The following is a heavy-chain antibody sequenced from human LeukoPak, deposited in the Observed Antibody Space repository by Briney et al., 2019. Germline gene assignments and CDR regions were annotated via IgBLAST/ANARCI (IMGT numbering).Heavy chain of an antibody. Sequence: SQTLSLTCALSGDSLSSNSAAWNWLRQSPSRGLEWLGRTYYRSKWYNDYAVSVKSRITINPDTSKNQFSLQLNSVTPEDTAVYYCARDRPGSGDWYFDLGGRGTLVTVSS. V-gene: IGHV6-1*01. CDR3: ARDRPGSGDWYFDL. D-gene: IGHD1-14*01. CDR1: GDSLSSNSAA. J-gene: IGHJ2*01. CDR2: TYYRSKWYN.